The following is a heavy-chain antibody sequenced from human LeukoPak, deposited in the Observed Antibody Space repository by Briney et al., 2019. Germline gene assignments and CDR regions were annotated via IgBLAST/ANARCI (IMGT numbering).Heavy chain of an antibody. CDR3: ASGGSSSWPYFDY. D-gene: IGHD6-13*01. CDR2: IYYLGST. J-gene: IGHJ4*02. Sequence: SETLSLTCTVSGGSMNSYYWSWVRQPPGKGLEWIAYIYYLGSTSYSPSLRGRGSISVDTSKNQFSLKLSSVTAADTAVYYCASGGSSSWPYFDYWGQGTLVTVSS. V-gene: IGHV4-59*01. CDR1: GGSMNSYY.